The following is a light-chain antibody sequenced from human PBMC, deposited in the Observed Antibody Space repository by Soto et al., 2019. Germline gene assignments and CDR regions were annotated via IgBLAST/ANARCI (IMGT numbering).Light chain of an antibody. CDR2: AAS. CDR3: QQYDTSPPRYT. V-gene: IGKV3-20*01. J-gene: IGKJ2*01. CDR1: QSLNSNF. Sequence: EIVLTQSPGTLSLSPGESATLSCRASQSLNSNFLAWYQQKPGQPPRLLVYAASSRATGIPDRFSGSASGTVFTLTISRLEPEDFAVYYCQQYDTSPPRYTFGQGTKLEIK.